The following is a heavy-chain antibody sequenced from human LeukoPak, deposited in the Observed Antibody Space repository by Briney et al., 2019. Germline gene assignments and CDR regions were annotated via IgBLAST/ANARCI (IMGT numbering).Heavy chain of an antibody. CDR1: GYTFSSFS. CDR3: VRLRRNYDSSGYYYYYDY. D-gene: IGHD3-22*01. V-gene: IGHV3-21*01. CDR2: ISVRSNYI. J-gene: IGHJ4*02. Sequence: GGSLRLSCVASGYTFSSFSINWVRQAPGKGLEWVSSISVRSNYIYYADSVRGRFSISRDDARNSLYLQMGSLRGDDTAVYYCVRLRRNYDSSGYYYYYDYWGQGTLVTVSS.